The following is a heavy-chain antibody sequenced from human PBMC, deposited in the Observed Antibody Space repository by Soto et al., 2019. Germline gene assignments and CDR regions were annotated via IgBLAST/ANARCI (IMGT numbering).Heavy chain of an antibody. D-gene: IGHD3-3*01. CDR3: ARWGYDFWTGLDV. Sequence: PGGSLRLSCEASGFTFSSYSMNWVRQAPGKGLEWVSSISSSSSYIYYADSVKGRFTISRDNAKNSLYLQMNSLRAEDTAVYYCARWGYDFWTGLDVWGKGTTVTVSS. CDR1: GFTFSSYS. CDR2: ISSSSSYI. V-gene: IGHV3-21*01. J-gene: IGHJ6*04.